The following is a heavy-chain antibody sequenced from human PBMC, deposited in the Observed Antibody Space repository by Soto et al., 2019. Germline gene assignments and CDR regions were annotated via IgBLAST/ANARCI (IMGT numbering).Heavy chain of an antibody. CDR2: IYYSGST. V-gene: IGHV4-31*02. CDR3: ARVPGTTRYWDF. D-gene: IGHD1-1*01. Sequence: PSETLSLTCTVSGGSISSGGYYWSWIRQHPGKGLEWIGYIYYSGSTYYNPSLKSRVTISVDTSKNQFSLKLSSVTAEDTAVYYCARVPGTTRYWDFWGQGTLVTVSS. CDR1: GGSISSGGYY. J-gene: IGHJ4*02.